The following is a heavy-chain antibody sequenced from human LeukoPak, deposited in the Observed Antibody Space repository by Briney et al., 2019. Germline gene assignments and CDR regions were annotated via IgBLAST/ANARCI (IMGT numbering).Heavy chain of an antibody. CDR3: AKGDSSSWWAFDP. Sequence: GGSLRLSCAASGFTFSSYGMHWVRQAPGKGLEWVAFIRYDGSNKYYADSVKGRFTISRDNSKNTLYLQMNSLRAEDTAVYYCAKGDSSSWWAFDPWGQGTLVTVSS. D-gene: IGHD6-13*01. J-gene: IGHJ5*02. CDR2: IRYDGSNK. CDR1: GFTFSSYG. V-gene: IGHV3-30*02.